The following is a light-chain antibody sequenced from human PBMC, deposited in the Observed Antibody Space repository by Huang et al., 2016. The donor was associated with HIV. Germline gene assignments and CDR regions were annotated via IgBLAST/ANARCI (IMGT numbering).Light chain of an antibody. V-gene: IGKV3-15*01. CDR2: GAS. CDR3: QQYNNWPLT. J-gene: IGKJ4*01. Sequence: EKVMTQSPATLSVSPGERATLSCRASQSVSSKLAWYQQKPGQAPRRRISGASTRATGIPARCSGSGSGTEFTLTISSLQSEDFAVYYCQQYNNWPLTFGGGTKVEIK. CDR1: QSVSSK.